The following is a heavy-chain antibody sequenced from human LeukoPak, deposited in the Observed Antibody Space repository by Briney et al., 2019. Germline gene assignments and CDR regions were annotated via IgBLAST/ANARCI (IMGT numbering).Heavy chain of an antibody. CDR3: ATGSGSYYFNWFDP. J-gene: IGHJ5*02. D-gene: IGHD1-26*01. CDR1: GFTFSSYA. Sequence: PGGSLRLSCAASGFTFSSYAMSWVRQAPGKGLEWVSAISGSGGSTYYADSVKGRFTISSDNSKNTLYLQMNSLRAEDTAVYYCATGSGSYYFNWFDPWGQGTLVTVSS. V-gene: IGHV3-23*01. CDR2: ISGSGGST.